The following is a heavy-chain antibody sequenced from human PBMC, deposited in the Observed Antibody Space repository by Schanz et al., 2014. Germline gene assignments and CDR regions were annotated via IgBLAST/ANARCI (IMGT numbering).Heavy chain of an antibody. CDR1: GGTFSSYT. Sequence: QVQLVQSEAEVKKPGSSVKVSCKASGGTFSSYTISWVRQAPGQGLEWMGRIIPILDVGNYAQQFQGRVTFTADRSTSTAYMDVSSLRSEDTAVYYCASSGAGYSSSWDFDSWGQGTLVTVSS. CDR3: ASSGAGYSSSWDFDS. CDR2: IIPILDVG. D-gene: IGHD6-13*01. V-gene: IGHV1-69*02. J-gene: IGHJ4*02.